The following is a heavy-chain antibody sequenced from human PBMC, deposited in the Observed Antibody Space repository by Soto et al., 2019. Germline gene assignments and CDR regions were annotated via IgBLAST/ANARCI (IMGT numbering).Heavy chain of an antibody. D-gene: IGHD6-19*01. CDR1: GYSFTSYW. V-gene: IGHV5-10-1*01. CDR3: ARSAVADKYYYYGMDV. J-gene: IGHJ6*02. CDR2: IDPSDSYT. Sequence: GESLKISCKGSGYSFTSYWISWVRQMPGKGLEWMGRIDPSDSYTNYSPSFQGHVTISADKSISTAYLQWSSLKASDTAMYYCARSAVADKYYYYGMDVWGQGTTVXVSS.